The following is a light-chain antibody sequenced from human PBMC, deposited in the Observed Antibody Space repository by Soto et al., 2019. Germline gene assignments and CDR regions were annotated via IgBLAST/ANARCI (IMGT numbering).Light chain of an antibody. J-gene: IGLJ2*01. CDR2: STS. CDR1: TGAVTSGNY. Sequence: QTVVTQESSLTVSPGGTVTLTCASSTGAVTSGNYPNWFQQKPGQAPKPLIYSTSNRHSWTPARFSGSLLGGKAALTLSGVQPEDEAEYYCLLYYGGLQLLFGGGTKLTVL. V-gene: IGLV7-43*01. CDR3: LLYYGGLQLL.